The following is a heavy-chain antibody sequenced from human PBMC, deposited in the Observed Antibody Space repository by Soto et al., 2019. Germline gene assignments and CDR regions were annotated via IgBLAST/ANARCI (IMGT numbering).Heavy chain of an antibody. V-gene: IGHV3-30*18. CDR1: GFIFSNYG. CDR3: GKDKNRLTAKYYYGMDV. CDR2: ISFDGTKK. J-gene: IGHJ6*02. D-gene: IGHD3-10*01. Sequence: QMQLVQSGGGVVQPGGSLRLSCAGSGFIFSNYGIHWVRQRPGKGLEWVAIISFDGTKKDYEDSVKGRFTLSRDTSNSTVFPQMDSRRAEDTAVYYCGKDKNRLTAKYYYGMDVWGQGTTVTVS.